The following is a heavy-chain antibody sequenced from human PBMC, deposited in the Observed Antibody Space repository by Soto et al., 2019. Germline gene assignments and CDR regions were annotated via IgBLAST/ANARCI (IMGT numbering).Heavy chain of an antibody. Sequence: QVQLVESGGGVVQPGRSLRLSCAASGFTFSSYGMHWVRQAPGKGLEWVAVIWYDGSNKYYADSVKGRFTISRDNSKNTLYLQMNSLRAEDTAVYYCARDLDTANYYYGMDVWGQGTTVTVSS. J-gene: IGHJ6*02. CDR3: ARDLDTANYYYGMDV. CDR1: GFTFSSYG. D-gene: IGHD5-18*01. CDR2: IWYDGSNK. V-gene: IGHV3-33*01.